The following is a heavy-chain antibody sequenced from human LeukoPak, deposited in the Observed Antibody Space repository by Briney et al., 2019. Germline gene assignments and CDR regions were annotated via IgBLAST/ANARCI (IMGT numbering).Heavy chain of an antibody. CDR3: AKARSSWAGYFDS. D-gene: IGHD2-2*01. CDR2: ISSSSSTI. J-gene: IGHJ4*02. Sequence: GGSLRLSCAASGVTLSSYAMSWARQAPGKGLEWVSYISSSSSTIYYADSVKGRFTISRDNAKNSLYLQMNSLRAEDTAIYYCAKARSSWAGYFDSWGQGMLVIVS. V-gene: IGHV3-48*01. CDR1: GVTLSSYA.